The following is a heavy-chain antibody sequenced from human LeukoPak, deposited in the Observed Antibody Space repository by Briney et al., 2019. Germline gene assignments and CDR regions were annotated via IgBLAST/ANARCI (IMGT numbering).Heavy chain of an antibody. J-gene: IGHJ4*02. D-gene: IGHD5-12*01. Sequence: GGSLRLSCAASGFIFSTYAMSWVRQAPGKGLEWVSTFSGTSGKTYYSDSVKGRFTVSRDNSKNTLYLQMNSLRAEDTAVYYCAKGSIAATTNFDYWGQGTLVTVSS. CDR1: GFIFSTYA. CDR3: AKGSIAATTNFDY. V-gene: IGHV3-23*01. CDR2: FSGTSGKT.